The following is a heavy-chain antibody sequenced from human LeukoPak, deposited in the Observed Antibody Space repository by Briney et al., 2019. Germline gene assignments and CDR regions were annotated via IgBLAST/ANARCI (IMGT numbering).Heavy chain of an antibody. V-gene: IGHV4-4*02. CDR1: GGSISSSNW. Sequence: SETLSLTCAVSGGSISSSNWWSWVRQPPGKGLEWFGEIYHSGSTNYNPSLRSRVTISVDKSKNQFSLKLSSVTAADTAVYYCARDQGRVEMATMNDYWGQGTLVTVSS. J-gene: IGHJ4*02. CDR3: ARDQGRVEMATMNDY. D-gene: IGHD5-24*01. CDR2: IYHSGST.